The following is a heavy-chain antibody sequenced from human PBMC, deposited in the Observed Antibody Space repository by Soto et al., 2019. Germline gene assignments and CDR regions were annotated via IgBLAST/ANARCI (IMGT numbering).Heavy chain of an antibody. CDR1: GFTFSSYA. CDR2: ISGSGGST. J-gene: IGHJ6*02. V-gene: IGHV3-23*01. D-gene: IGHD4-17*01. CDR3: AKGGNTVTTTNDYYYGMDV. Sequence: PXGSLRLSCAAAGFTFSSYAMSWVRQAPGKGLEWVSAISGSGGSTYYADSVKGRFTISRDNSKNTLYLQMNSLRAEDTAVYYCAKGGNTVTTTNDYYYGMDVWGQGTTVTVSS.